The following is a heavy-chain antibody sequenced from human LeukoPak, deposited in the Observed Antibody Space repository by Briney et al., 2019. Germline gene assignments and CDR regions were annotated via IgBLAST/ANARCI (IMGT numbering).Heavy chain of an antibody. CDR3: PTIRGYTSSWPFDY. Sequence: GGSLRLSCAASGFTFSDAWMSWVRQAPGKGLEWVGRIKSKTDGGTTDYAAPVKGRFTISRDDSKNTLYLQMNSLKSEDTAVYYCPTIRGYTSSWPFDYWGQGALVTVSS. V-gene: IGHV3-15*01. J-gene: IGHJ4*02. CDR2: IKSKTDGGTT. CDR1: GFTFSDAW. D-gene: IGHD6-13*01.